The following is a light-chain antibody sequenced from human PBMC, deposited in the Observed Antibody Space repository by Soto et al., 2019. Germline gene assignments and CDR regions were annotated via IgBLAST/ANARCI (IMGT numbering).Light chain of an antibody. CDR2: WAS. Sequence: DIVMTQSPDSLAVSLGERATINCKSSQSVLYTPNNKNYLAWYQQKPGQPPKLLIYWASDRESGVPDRFSDSGSGTDFTLTISSLQAEDVAVYYCQESYTPLFTFGPGTKVDVK. CDR1: QSVLYTPNNKNY. J-gene: IGKJ3*01. CDR3: QESYTPLFT. V-gene: IGKV4-1*01.